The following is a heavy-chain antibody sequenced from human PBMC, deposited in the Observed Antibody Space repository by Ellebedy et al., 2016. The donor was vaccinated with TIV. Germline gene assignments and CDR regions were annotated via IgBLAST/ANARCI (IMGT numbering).Heavy chain of an antibody. D-gene: IGHD2-15*01. CDR3: ARRRGRHAGGYFDY. CDR1: GFTFDDYA. J-gene: IGHJ4*02. Sequence: PGGSLRLSCAASGFTFDDYAMHWVRQAPGKGLEWVSGISWNSGSLGYADSVKGRFTISRDNAKKSLFLQMNSLRADDTAVYYCARRRGRHAGGYFDYWGQGTLVTVSS. V-gene: IGHV3-9*01. CDR2: ISWNSGSL.